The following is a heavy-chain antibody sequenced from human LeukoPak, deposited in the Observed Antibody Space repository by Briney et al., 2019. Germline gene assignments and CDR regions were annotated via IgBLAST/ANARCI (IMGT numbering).Heavy chain of an antibody. Sequence: SETLSLTCSVSDGYISNYYLSWIRQPAGKRLEWIGRIHSSGSTSYNPSLKSRVTMSIDTSQSQFSLKLSSVTAADTAVYYCARDWGRGFRGGEDAFEMWGQGTLVTVSS. CDR3: ARDWGRGFRGGEDAFEM. CDR1: DGYISNYY. D-gene: IGHD3-16*01. V-gene: IGHV4-4*07. CDR2: IHSSGST. J-gene: IGHJ3*02.